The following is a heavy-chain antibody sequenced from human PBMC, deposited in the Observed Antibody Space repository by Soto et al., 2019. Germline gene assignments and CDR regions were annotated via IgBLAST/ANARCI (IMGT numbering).Heavy chain of an antibody. Sequence: GGSLRLSFAVSGFTFTNYGFNWVRQAPGKGLEWVSSVSQSDYTYYSDSVKGRFTIYRDNAKNSVSLQMNNLRAEDTAVYYCTREDSIITTALAHXWGQGALVTASX. CDR1: GFTFTNYG. J-gene: IGHJ4*02. D-gene: IGHD3-10*01. CDR3: TREDSIITTALAHX. CDR2: VSQSDYT. V-gene: IGHV3-21*01.